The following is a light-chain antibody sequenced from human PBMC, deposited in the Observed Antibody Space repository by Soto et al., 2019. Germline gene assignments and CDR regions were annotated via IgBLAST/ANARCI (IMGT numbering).Light chain of an antibody. V-gene: IGKV3-11*01. CDR3: QQRSSWPPWT. CDR2: DAS. CDR1: QSVRSY. Sequence: EFVLTQSPATLSLSPGERATLSCRASQSVRSYLAWYQQKPGQAPRLLIYDASNRATGIPARFSGSGSGTDFTLTISILEPEDFAVYYCQQRSSWPPWTFGQGTKVEI. J-gene: IGKJ1*01.